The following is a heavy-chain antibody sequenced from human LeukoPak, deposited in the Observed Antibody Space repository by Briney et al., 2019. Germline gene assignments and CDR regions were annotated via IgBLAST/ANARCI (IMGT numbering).Heavy chain of an antibody. V-gene: IGHV3-30*02. D-gene: IGHD1-1*01. CDR1: GFTFSSYG. CDR2: IRYDGSNK. J-gene: IGHJ3*02. Sequence: GGSLRLSCAASGFTFSSYGMHWVRQAPGKGLEWVAFIRYDGSNKYYADSVKGRFTISRDNSKNTLYLQMNSLRAEDTAEYYCAKSLLTTATGTGRAFDIWGQGTMVTVSS. CDR3: AKSLLTTATGTGRAFDI.